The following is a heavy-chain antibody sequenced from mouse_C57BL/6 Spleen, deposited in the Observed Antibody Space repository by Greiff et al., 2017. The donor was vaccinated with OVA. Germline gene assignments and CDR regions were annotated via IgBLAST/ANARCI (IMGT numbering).Heavy chain of an antibody. V-gene: IGHV1-52*01. CDR3: ARTSHSNYPWSDV. D-gene: IGHD2-5*01. CDR2: IDPSDSET. J-gene: IGHJ1*03. CDR1: GYTFTSYW. Sequence: QVQLQQPGAELVRPGSSVKLSCKASGYTFTSYWMHWVKQRPIQGLEWIGNIDPSDSETHYNQKFKDKATLTVDKSSSTAYMQLSSLTSEDSAVYYCARTSHSNYPWSDVWGTGTTVTVSS.